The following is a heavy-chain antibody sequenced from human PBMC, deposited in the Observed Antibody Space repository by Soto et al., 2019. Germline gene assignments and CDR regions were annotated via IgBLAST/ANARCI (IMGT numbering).Heavy chain of an antibody. V-gene: IGHV4-30-2*01. CDR1: GGSISSGAYS. D-gene: IGHD5-12*01. Sequence: SETLSLTCAVSGGSISSGAYSWSWIRQPPGKGLKWIGYISHSGSTYYNPSLKSRVTISVDRSKNQFSLKLSSVTAADTAVYYCARVRGYSGYDSYANWFDPWGQGTLVTVSS. CDR3: ARVRGYSGYDSYANWFDP. CDR2: ISHSGST. J-gene: IGHJ5*02.